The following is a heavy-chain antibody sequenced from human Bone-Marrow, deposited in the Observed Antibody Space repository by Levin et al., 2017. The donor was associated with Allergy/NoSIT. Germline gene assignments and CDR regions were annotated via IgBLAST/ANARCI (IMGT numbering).Heavy chain of an antibody. Sequence: GESLKISCRVSGFSFSNYAMTWVRQAPGKGLDWVSTISGSGGTTHTADTVKGRFTISRDNSKSTLFLQMNSLRAEDTALYYCARDMTMVLWDHDGFDIWGRGTMVTVSS. V-gene: IGHV3-23*01. J-gene: IGHJ3*02. CDR3: ARDMTMVLWDHDGFDI. CDR1: GFSFSNYA. CDR2: ISGSGGTT. D-gene: IGHD4/OR15-4a*01.